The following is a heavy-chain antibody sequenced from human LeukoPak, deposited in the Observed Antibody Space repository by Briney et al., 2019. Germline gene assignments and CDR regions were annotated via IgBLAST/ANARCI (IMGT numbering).Heavy chain of an antibody. CDR2: ISSNGGST. V-gene: IGHV3-64D*06. J-gene: IGHJ4*02. Sequence: PGGSLRLSCSASGFTFSSYAMHWVRQAPGKGLEYVSAISSNGGSTYYADSVKGRFTISRGNSKNTLYLQMSSLRAEDTAVYYCVKAYYYGSGSYGYFDYWGQGTLVTVSS. D-gene: IGHD3-10*01. CDR1: GFTFSSYA. CDR3: VKAYYYGSGSYGYFDY.